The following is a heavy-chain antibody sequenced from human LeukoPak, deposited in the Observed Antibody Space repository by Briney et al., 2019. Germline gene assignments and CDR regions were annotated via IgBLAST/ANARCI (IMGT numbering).Heavy chain of an antibody. CDR2: INPRGGST. CDR1: GYSVADYH. CDR3: GRNRFSWGSHHFPEH. Sequence: GASVKVSCKASGYSVADYHIHWVRQAPGQGLEWMGIINPRGGSTTYAQKFQGRVTMTRDSSANTVSMEVNSLRSDDTAMYYCGRNRFSWGSHHFPEHWGQGTLVTVSS. J-gene: IGHJ1*01. D-gene: IGHD3-16*01. V-gene: IGHV1-46*01.